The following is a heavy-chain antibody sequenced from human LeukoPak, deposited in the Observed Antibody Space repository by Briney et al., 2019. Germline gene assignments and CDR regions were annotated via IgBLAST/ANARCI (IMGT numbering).Heavy chain of an antibody. CDR2: IKQDGSEK. D-gene: IGHD4-23*01. V-gene: IGHV3-7*01. Sequence: GGSLRLSCAASGFTFSSYWMSWVRQAPGKGLEWVANIKQDGSEKYYVDSVKGRFTISRDNAKNSLYLQMNSLRAEDTAVYYCARDSGYGGNSPHPYYYYYMDVWGKGTTVTVSS. CDR3: ARDSGYGGNSPHPYYYYYMDV. J-gene: IGHJ6*03. CDR1: GFTFSSYW.